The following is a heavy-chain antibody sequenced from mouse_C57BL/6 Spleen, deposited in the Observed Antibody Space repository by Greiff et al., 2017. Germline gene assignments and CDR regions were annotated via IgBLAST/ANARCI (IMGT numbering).Heavy chain of an antibody. CDR1: GFTFSDYG. J-gene: IGHJ1*03. CDR2: ISSGSSTI. V-gene: IGHV5-17*01. Sequence: VQLQESGGGLVKPGGSLKLSCAASGFTFSDYGMHWVRQAPEKGLEWVAYISSGSSTIYYADTVKGRFTISRDNAKNTLFLQMTSLRSEDTAMYYCAKTTVVATWDFDVWGTGTTVTVSS. D-gene: IGHD1-1*01. CDR3: AKTTVVATWDFDV.